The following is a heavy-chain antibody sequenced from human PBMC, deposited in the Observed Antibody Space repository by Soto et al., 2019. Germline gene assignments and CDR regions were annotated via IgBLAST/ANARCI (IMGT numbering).Heavy chain of an antibody. Sequence: QVQLVQSGAEEKKPGASVKVSCKASGYTFSTCIIHWVRQASGQRFEWMGWVNGGNGNTQNSQKFQGRLTITKDTSATTAYMELSSLTSEHTALYYCARRPLLESHFDYWGQGTLVTVS. CDR2: VNGGNGNT. CDR1: GYTFSTCI. CDR3: ARRPLLESHFDY. V-gene: IGHV1-3*05. J-gene: IGHJ4*02.